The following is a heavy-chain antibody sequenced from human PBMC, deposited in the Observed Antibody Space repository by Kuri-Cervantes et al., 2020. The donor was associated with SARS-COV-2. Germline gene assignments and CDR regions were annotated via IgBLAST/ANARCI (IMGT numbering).Heavy chain of an antibody. D-gene: IGHD6-19*01. CDR1: GYTFTSYG. V-gene: IGHV1-8*02. CDR2: MNPNSGNT. CDR3: ASGQWLYLHRYFDY. J-gene: IGHJ4*02. Sequence: ASVKVSCKASGYTFTSYGISWVRQAPGQGLEWMGWMNPNSGNTGYAQKFQGRVTMTRNTSISTAYMELSSLRSEDTAVYYCASGQWLYLHRYFDYWGQGTLVTVSS.